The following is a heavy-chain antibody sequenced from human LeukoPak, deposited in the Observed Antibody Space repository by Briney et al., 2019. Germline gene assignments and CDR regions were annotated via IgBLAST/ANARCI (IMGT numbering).Heavy chain of an antibody. J-gene: IGHJ2*01. V-gene: IGHV4-4*07. D-gene: IGHD2-2*01. CDR1: GGSISSYY. CDR3: ARRYCSSTSCRRYFDL. Sequence: PSETLSLTCTVSGGSISSYYWSWIRQPAGKGLEWIGRIYTSGSTNYNPSLKSRVTMSVDTSKNQFSLKLSSVTAADAAVYYCARRYCSSTSCRRYFDLWGRGTLVTVSS. CDR2: IYTSGST.